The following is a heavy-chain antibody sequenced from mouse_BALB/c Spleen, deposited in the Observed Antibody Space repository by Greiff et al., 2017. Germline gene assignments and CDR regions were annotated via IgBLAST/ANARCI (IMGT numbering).Heavy chain of an antibody. J-gene: IGHJ3*01. CDR1: GFTFSSYT. V-gene: IGHV5-12-2*01. CDR2: ISNGGGST. Sequence: DVKLVEPGGGLVQPGGSLKLSCAASGFTFSSYTMSWVRQTPEKRLEWVAYISNGGGSTYYPDTVKGRFTISRDNAKNTLYLQMSSLKSEDTAMYYCARHARYDGPWFAYWGQGTLVTVSA. D-gene: IGHD2-14*01. CDR3: ARHARYDGPWFAY.